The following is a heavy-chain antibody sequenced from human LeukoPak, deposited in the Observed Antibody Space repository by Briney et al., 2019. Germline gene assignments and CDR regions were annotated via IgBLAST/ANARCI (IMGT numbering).Heavy chain of an antibody. CDR1: GFTFSSYA. V-gene: IGHV3-30-3*01. D-gene: IGHD6-13*01. CDR3: AREKVDLYSSSWLDY. J-gene: IGHJ4*02. Sequence: GRSLRLSCAASGFTFSSYAMHWVRQAPGKGLEWVAVISCDGSNKYYADSVKGRFTISRDNSKNTLYLQMNSLRAEDTAVYYCAREKVDLYSSSWLDYWGQGTLVTVSS. CDR2: ISCDGSNK.